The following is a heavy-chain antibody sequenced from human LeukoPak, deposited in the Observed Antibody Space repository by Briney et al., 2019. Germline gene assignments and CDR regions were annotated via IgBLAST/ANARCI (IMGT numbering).Heavy chain of an antibody. D-gene: IGHD3-10*01. Sequence: SETLSLTCSVSGGSITGYSWSWIRQTPGKGLEWIGYIYYNGDTHYNPSLNSRLSMSVDTPNKQFSLKLTSVTAADTAVYYCVRGPYGSGISNWFDPWGQGTQVIVSS. CDR1: GGSITGYS. CDR2: IYYNGDT. V-gene: IGHV4-59*01. CDR3: VRGPYGSGISNWFDP. J-gene: IGHJ5*02.